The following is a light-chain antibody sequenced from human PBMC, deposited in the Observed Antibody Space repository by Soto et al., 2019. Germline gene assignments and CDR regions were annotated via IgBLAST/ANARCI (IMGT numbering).Light chain of an antibody. J-gene: IGLJ3*02. V-gene: IGLV2-14*01. CDR1: SSDVGGYNY. CDR2: EVS. Sequence: QSVLTQPASVSGSPGQSITISCTGTSSDVGGYNYVSWYQQHPGKAPKLMIYEVSNRPSGVSDRFSGSRSGNTASLNISGLQAEDESDYYCRSYTSSTTWVFGGGTKLTVL. CDR3: RSYTSSTTWV.